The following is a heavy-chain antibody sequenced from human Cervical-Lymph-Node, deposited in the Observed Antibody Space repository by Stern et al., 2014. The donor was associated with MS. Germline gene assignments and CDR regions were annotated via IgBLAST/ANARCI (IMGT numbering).Heavy chain of an antibody. CDR3: ASRPSGDHPYFDY. V-gene: IGHV3-66*02. D-gene: IGHD2-21*02. Sequence: EVQLVQSGGGLVQPGGSLRLSCAASGFTVSRKYMSWVRQAPGKGLEWVSVIYSGGSIYYADFVKGRFTILRDNSKNTLYLQMNSLRVEDTAVYHCASRPSGDHPYFDYWGQGTLVSVSS. CDR1: GFTVSRKY. J-gene: IGHJ4*02. CDR2: IYSGGSI.